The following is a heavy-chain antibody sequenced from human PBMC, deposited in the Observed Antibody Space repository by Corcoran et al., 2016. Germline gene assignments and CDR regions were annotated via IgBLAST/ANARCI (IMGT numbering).Heavy chain of an antibody. D-gene: IGHD3-9*01. Sequence: EVQLLESGGGLVQPGGSLRLSCAASGFTFSSYAMSWVRQAPGKGLEWVSAISGSGGSTYYADSVKGRFTISRDNSKNTLYLQMNSRRAEDTAVYYCAKGGPGFFLTGYYIFDYWGQGTLVTVSS. CDR3: AKGGPGFFLTGYYIFDY. CDR1: GFTFSSYA. J-gene: IGHJ4*02. CDR2: ISGSGGST. V-gene: IGHV3-23*01.